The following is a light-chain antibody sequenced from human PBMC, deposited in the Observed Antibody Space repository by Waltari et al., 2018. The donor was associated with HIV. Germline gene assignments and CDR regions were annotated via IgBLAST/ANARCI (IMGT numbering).Light chain of an antibody. V-gene: IGLV1-47*01. CDR2: RNN. J-gene: IGLJ1*01. CDR1: SSNIGSNY. CDR3: AAWDDSLLYV. Sequence: QSVLTQPPSASGTPGQRVTISCSGSSSNIGSNYVYWYLQLPGTAPKLLIYRNNQLPSGVPDRCSVSKSGTSASLAISGVRSEDEADYYCAAWDDSLLYVFGTGTKVTVL.